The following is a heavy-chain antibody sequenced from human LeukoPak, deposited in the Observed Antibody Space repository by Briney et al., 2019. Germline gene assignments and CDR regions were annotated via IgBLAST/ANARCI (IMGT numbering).Heavy chain of an antibody. D-gene: IGHD3-10*01. V-gene: IGHV3-33*08. CDR1: GFTFSSYG. Sequence: PGGSLRLSCAASGFTFSSYGMHWVRQAPGKGLEWVAVIWYDGSNKYYADSVKGRFTISRDNSKNTLYLQMNSLRAEDTAVYYCARAPRVITMVRREPQYYYYYGMDVWGQGTTVTVSS. CDR3: ARAPRVITMVRREPQYYYYYGMDV. J-gene: IGHJ6*02. CDR2: IWYDGSNK.